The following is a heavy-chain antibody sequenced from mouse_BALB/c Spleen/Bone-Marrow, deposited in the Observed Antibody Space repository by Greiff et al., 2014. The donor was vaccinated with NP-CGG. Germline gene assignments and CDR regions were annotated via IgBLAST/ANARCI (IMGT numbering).Heavy chain of an antibody. CDR1: GFSFSDYY. Sequence: EVKLVEPGGGLVQPGGSLKLSCATSGFSFSDYYMYWIRQTPEKRLEWVAYISNGGGSTYYPDTVKGRFTISRDNAKNTLYLQMSRLKSEDTAMYYCARLGDYSYFDYWGQGTTLTVSS. CDR2: ISNGGGST. D-gene: IGHD1-1*01. CDR3: ARLGDYSYFDY. J-gene: IGHJ2*01. V-gene: IGHV5-12*02.